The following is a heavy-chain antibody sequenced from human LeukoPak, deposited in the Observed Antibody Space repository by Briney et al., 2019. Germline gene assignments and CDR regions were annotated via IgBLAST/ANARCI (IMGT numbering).Heavy chain of an antibody. D-gene: IGHD6-6*01. J-gene: IGHJ4*02. CDR3: ARRYSSSDAVDY. Sequence: GESLKISCKGSGYIFTSYWIGWVRQMPGKGLEWMGIIYPGDSDTRYSPSFQGHVTISADKSISTAYLQWSSLKASDTAMYYCARRYSSSDAVDYWGQGTLVTDSS. CDR2: IYPGDSDT. CDR1: GYIFTSYW. V-gene: IGHV5-51*01.